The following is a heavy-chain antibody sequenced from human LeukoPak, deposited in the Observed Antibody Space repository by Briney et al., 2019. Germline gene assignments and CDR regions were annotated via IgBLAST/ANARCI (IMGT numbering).Heavy chain of an antibody. V-gene: IGHV4-34*01. CDR3: ARVSNYYDFWSGYKDGYYYYGMDV. CDR1: GGSFSGYY. J-gene: IGHJ6*02. D-gene: IGHD3-3*01. Sequence: KSSETLSLTCAVYGGSFSGYYWSWIRQPPGKGLEWIGEINHSGSTNYNPSLKSRVTISVDTSKNQFSLKLSSVTAADTAVYYCARVSNYYDFWSGYKDGYYYYGMDVWGQGTTVTVSS. CDR2: INHSGST.